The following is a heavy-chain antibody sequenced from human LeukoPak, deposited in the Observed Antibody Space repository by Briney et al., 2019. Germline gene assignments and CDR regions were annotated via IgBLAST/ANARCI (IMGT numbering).Heavy chain of an antibody. V-gene: IGHV3-23*01. CDR1: GFTFSSYA. Sequence: GGSLRLSCAASGFTFSSYAMSWVRRAPGKGLEWVSAISGSGGSTYYADSVKGRFTISRDNSKNTLYLQMNSLRAEDTAVYYCATSNAVAGTLDFDYWGQGTLVTVSS. CDR3: ATSNAVAGTLDFDY. CDR2: ISGSGGST. J-gene: IGHJ4*02. D-gene: IGHD6-19*01.